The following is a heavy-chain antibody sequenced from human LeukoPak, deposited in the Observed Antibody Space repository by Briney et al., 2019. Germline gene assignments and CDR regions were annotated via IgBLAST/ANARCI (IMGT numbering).Heavy chain of an antibody. CDR1: GXSISTYY. Sequence: SETLSLTCTVSGXSISTYYWSWIRQPPGKGLEWIGYIYYSGNTNCNPSLKSRVTISIDTSKNQFSLKLTSVTAADTAVYYCARVGSGSFDYWGQVTLVTVSS. V-gene: IGHV4-59*01. D-gene: IGHD3-10*01. J-gene: IGHJ4*02. CDR2: IYYSGNT. CDR3: ARVGSGSFDY.